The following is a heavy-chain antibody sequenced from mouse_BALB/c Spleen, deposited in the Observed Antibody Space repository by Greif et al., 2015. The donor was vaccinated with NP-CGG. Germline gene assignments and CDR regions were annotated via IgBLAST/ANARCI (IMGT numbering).Heavy chain of an antibody. Sequence: VQLQQSGAELVKPGASVKLSCKASGYTFTSYWMHWVKQRPGQGLEWIGEINPSNGRTNYNDKFKSKATLTVDKSSSTAYRQLRTRTSEDSAVYYCASHYFAYWGQGTLVTVS. D-gene: IGHD1-1*02. CDR2: INPSNGRT. J-gene: IGHJ3*01. CDR3: ASHYFAY. V-gene: IGHV1S81*02. CDR1: GYTFTSYW.